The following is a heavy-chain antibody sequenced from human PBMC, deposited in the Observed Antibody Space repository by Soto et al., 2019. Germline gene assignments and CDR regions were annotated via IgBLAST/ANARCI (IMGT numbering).Heavy chain of an antibody. Sequence: QVQLVQSGAEVKKPGASVKVSCKASGYIFTNYGISWVRQAPGQGLEWMGWISAYNGNTNYAQKLQGRVTMTTDTSASTAYMELRSLRSDDTAVYYCARDLWDYRRGMCFYWGQGTLVTVSS. CDR2: ISAYNGNT. V-gene: IGHV1-18*01. CDR1: GYIFTNYG. J-gene: IGHJ4*02. D-gene: IGHD1-7*01. CDR3: ARDLWDYRRGMCFY.